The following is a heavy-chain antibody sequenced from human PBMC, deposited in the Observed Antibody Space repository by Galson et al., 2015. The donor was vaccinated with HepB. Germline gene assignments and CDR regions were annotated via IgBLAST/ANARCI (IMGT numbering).Heavy chain of an antibody. CDR3: ARGGASWSAATSTLADV. CDR1: GYTFTSYG. V-gene: IGHV1-18*01. D-gene: IGHD2-15*01. J-gene: IGHJ6*04. Sequence: SVKVSCKASGYTFTSYGISWVRQAPGQGLEWMGWISAYNGNTNYAQKLQGRVTMTTDTSTSTAYMELRSLRSDDTAVYYCARGGASWSAATSTLADVWGKGTTVTVSS. CDR2: ISAYNGNT.